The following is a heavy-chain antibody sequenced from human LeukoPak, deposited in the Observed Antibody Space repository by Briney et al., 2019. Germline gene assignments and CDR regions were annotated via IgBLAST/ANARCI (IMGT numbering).Heavy chain of an antibody. CDR2: RSYDGSRT. V-gene: IGHV3-30*04. Sequence: GGSLRLSCAASGFTFRAYAMHWVRQAPGQGLEWVAVRSYDGSRTYTADSVKGRITISRDNSEDTVYLHMNILRPEDTAVYYCARDAQDYFDSTTSFDYWGQGTLLIVSS. J-gene: IGHJ4*02. D-gene: IGHD2/OR15-2a*01. CDR1: GFTFRAYA. CDR3: ARDAQDYFDSTTSFDY.